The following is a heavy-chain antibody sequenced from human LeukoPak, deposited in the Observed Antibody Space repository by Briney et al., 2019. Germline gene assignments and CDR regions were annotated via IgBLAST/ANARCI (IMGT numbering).Heavy chain of an antibody. V-gene: IGHV1-2*06. J-gene: IGHJ3*01. CDR1: GYTLTDYY. Sequence: ASVKVSCKASGYTLTDYYMHWVRQAPGQGLEWMGRINPNSGGTNYAQKFQGRVTMTRDTSISTVYMELSRLRSDDTAVYYCARLDPSSGYYYSAFDVWGQGTRVTVSS. D-gene: IGHD3-22*01. CDR3: ARLDPSSGYYYSAFDV. CDR2: INPNSGGT.